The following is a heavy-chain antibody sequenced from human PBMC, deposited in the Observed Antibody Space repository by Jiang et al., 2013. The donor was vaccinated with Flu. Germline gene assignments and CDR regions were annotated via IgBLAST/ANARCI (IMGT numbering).Heavy chain of an antibody. J-gene: IGHJ4*02. CDR2: ISSGGSYI. Sequence: VSSISSGGSYIYYADSLKGRFTISRDNAKNSLYLQMNSLRAEDTAVYYCARDKSTVTASDYWGQGTLVTVSS. D-gene: IGHD4-17*01. V-gene: IGHV3-21*01. CDR3: ARDKSTVTASDY.